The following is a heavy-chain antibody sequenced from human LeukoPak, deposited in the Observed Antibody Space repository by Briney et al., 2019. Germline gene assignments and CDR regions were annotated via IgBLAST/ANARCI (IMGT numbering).Heavy chain of an antibody. Sequence: ASVKVSCKASGYTFTGYYMHWVRQAPGQGLEWMGWINPNSGGTNYAQKFQGRVTMTRDTSISTAYMELSRLRSDDTAVYYCARTHNTRIMAVAAYYYYYGMDVWGQGTTVTVSS. V-gene: IGHV1-2*02. D-gene: IGHD6-19*01. CDR2: INPNSGGT. J-gene: IGHJ6*02. CDR3: ARTHNTRIMAVAAYYYYYGMDV. CDR1: GYTFTGYY.